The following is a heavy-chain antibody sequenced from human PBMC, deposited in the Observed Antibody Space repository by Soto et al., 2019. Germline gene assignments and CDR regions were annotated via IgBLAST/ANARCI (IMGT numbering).Heavy chain of an antibody. Sequence: PGGSLRLSCAASGFTFSDYYMSWIRQSPGKGLEWVSYISSSSSYTNYADSVKGRFTISRDNAKNSLYLQMNSLRAEDTAVYYCAREPIAAAGDNWFDPWGQGTLITFSS. J-gene: IGHJ5*02. CDR1: GFTFSDYY. CDR3: AREPIAAAGDNWFDP. D-gene: IGHD6-13*01. V-gene: IGHV3-11*06. CDR2: ISSSSSYT.